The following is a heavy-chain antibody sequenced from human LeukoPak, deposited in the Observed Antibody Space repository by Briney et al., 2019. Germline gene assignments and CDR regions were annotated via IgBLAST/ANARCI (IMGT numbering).Heavy chain of an antibody. J-gene: IGHJ2*01. CDR1: GFIFGNYA. CDR2: ISDTT. Sequence: GGSLRLSCAASGFIFGNYAVNWVRQAPGKWLEWVSTISDTTYYADSVKGRFTISRDNSRSTLFLQMNNLRAEDTAVYYCTKILSAMYFDLWGRGALVTVSS. CDR3: TKILSAMYFDL. V-gene: IGHV3-23*01. D-gene: IGHD3-3*01.